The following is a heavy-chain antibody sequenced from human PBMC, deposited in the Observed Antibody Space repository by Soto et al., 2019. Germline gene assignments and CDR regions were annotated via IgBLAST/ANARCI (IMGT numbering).Heavy chain of an antibody. CDR3: GRGPSPRAPSGGTPYYYAMDV. V-gene: IGHV1-8*02. D-gene: IGHD2-15*01. CDR1: GYDFTAYD. Sequence: ASVKVSCKASGYDFTAYDINGVRQASGQGLEWMGWMNPINGATGSARKFQGRVSMTRTTGTATAYLELTSLRPDDSEAYFCGRGPSPRAPSGGTPYYYAMDVWGQGTTVTVAS. J-gene: IGHJ6*02. CDR2: MNPINGAT.